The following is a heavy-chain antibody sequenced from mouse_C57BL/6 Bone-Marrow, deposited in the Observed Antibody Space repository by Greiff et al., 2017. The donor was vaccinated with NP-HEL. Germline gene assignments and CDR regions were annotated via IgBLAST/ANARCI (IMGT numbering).Heavy chain of an antibody. Sequence: EVQLQESGPGLVKPSQTVFLTCTVTGISITTGNYRWSWIRQFPGNKLEWIGYLYYSGTITNNPSLTSRTTITRDTPKNQFFLEMNSLTAEDTATYYCARDSGSSFFDYWGQGTTLTVSA. V-gene: IGHV3-5*01. D-gene: IGHD1-1*01. CDR2: LYYSGTI. CDR1: GISITTGNYR. J-gene: IGHJ2*01. CDR3: ARDSGSSFFDY.